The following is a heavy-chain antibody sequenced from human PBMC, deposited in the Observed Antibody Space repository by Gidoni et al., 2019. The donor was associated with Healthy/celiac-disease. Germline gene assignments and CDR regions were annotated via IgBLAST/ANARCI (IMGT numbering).Heavy chain of an antibody. Sequence: EVQLVESGGGLVQPGGSRRLSCAASGFTFSDHCMDWVRQAPGKGLEWVGRTRNKANRYTTEYAASVKGRFTISRDDSKNSLYLQMNSLKTEATAVYYCAREGYCSSTSCYPYYYGMDVWGQGTTVTVSS. CDR2: TRNKANRYTT. J-gene: IGHJ6*02. CDR3: AREGYCSSTSCYPYYYGMDV. V-gene: IGHV3-72*01. CDR1: GFTFSDHC. D-gene: IGHD2-2*01.